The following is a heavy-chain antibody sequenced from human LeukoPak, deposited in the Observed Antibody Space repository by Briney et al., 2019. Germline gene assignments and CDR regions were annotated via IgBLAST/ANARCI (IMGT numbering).Heavy chain of an antibody. V-gene: IGHV3-21*01. D-gene: IGHD3-10*01. Sequence: GGSLRLSCAASGFTFSSYSMNWVRQAPGRGLEWVSSISSSSSYIYYADSVKGRFTISRDNAKNSLYLQLNSLRAEDTAVYYCARGGSGSYYNLPHYWGQGTLVTVSS. CDR2: ISSSSSYI. J-gene: IGHJ4*02. CDR1: GFTFSSYS. CDR3: ARGGSGSYYNLPHY.